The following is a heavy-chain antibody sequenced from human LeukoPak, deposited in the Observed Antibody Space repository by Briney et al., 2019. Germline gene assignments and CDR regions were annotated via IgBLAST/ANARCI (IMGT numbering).Heavy chain of an antibody. J-gene: IGHJ6*03. CDR1: GFTFSSYA. D-gene: IGHD6-6*01. V-gene: IGHV3-23*01. CDR3: AKSMSSSSWYYYYMDV. Sequence: GGSLRLSCAASGFTFSSYAMSWVRQAPGKGLEWVSAISGSGGSTYYADSVKGRFTISRDNSKNTLYLQMNSLRAEDTAVYYCAKSMSSSSWYYYYMDVWGKGTTVTVSS. CDR2: ISGSGGST.